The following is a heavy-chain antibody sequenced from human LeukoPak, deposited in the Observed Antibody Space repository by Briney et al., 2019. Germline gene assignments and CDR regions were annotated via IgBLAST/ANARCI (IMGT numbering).Heavy chain of an antibody. CDR1: GYTFTGYY. D-gene: IGHD2-15*01. Sequence: ASVKVSCTASGYTFTGYYMHWVRQAPGQGLEWIGWINPNSGGTNYAQKFQGRVTMTRDTSISAAYTELSRLRSDDTAVYYCARGGAGEGYCSSSSCYGHDYWGQGTLVTVSS. J-gene: IGHJ4*02. V-gene: IGHV1-2*02. CDR2: INPNSGGT. CDR3: ARGGAGEGYCSSSSCYGHDY.